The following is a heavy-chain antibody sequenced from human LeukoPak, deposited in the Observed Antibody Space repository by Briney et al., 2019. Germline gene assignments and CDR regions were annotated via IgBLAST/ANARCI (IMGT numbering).Heavy chain of an antibody. Sequence: SGTLSLTCAVSGGSISSSNWWSWVRQPPGKGLEWIGEIYHSGSTNYNPSLKSRVTISVDKSKNQFSLKLSSVTAADTAVYYCARWGLWFGESLYYYYGMDVWGQGTTVTVSS. V-gene: IGHV4-4*02. D-gene: IGHD3-10*01. J-gene: IGHJ6*02. CDR1: GGSISSSNW. CDR3: ARWGLWFGESLYYYYGMDV. CDR2: IYHSGST.